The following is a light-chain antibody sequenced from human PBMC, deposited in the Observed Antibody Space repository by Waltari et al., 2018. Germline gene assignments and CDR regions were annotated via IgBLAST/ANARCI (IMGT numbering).Light chain of an antibody. Sequence: DIHMSQSPSTLSASVGDRVPISCRASQSVGTWFAWYQQKPGKAPKLLIYMASSLESGVPSRFSGSGSGTEFTLTISSLQPDDFATYSCQQYSSFSTFGQGTKV. CDR2: MAS. CDR1: QSVGTW. J-gene: IGKJ2*01. CDR3: QQYSSFST. V-gene: IGKV1-5*03.